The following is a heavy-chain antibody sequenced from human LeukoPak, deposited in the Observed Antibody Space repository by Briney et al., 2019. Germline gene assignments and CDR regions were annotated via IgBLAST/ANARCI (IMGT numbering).Heavy chain of an antibody. D-gene: IGHD2-2*01. Sequence: ASVTVSCKASGGTFSSYAISWVRQAPGQGLEWMAWISTYTGNANYAQKLQDRVTVTTDTSTSTAYMELRSLRSDDTAVYFCARDERDSCRGSGCYYFDYWGQGTLVTVSS. CDR3: ARDERDSCRGSGCYYFDY. CDR2: ISTYTGNA. J-gene: IGHJ4*02. V-gene: IGHV1-18*01. CDR1: GGTFSSYA.